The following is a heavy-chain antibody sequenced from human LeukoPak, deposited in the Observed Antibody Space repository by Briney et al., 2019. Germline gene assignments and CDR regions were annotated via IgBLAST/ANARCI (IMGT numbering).Heavy chain of an antibody. D-gene: IGHD3-16*02. Sequence: SETLSLTCTVSGGSISSSSYYWSWIRQPPGKGLEWIGYIYHSGSTYYNPSLKSRVTISVDRSKNQFSLNLSSVTAADTAVYYCARGYRNFDYWGQGTLVTVSS. CDR1: GGSISSSSYY. J-gene: IGHJ4*02. CDR3: ARGYRNFDY. V-gene: IGHV4-30-2*01. CDR2: IYHSGST.